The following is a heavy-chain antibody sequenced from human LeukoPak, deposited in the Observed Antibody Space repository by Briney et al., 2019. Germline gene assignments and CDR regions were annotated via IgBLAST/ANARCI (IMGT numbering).Heavy chain of an antibody. CDR3: ARVAYDILTGYQGQYYYYGMDV. D-gene: IGHD3-9*01. V-gene: IGHV4-34*01. Sequence: PSETLSLTCAVYGGSFSGYYWSWIRQPPGKGLEWIGEINHSGSTNYNPSLKSRVTISVVASKNQFSLKLSSVTAADTAVYYCARVAYDILTGYQGQYYYYGMDVWGQGTTVTVSS. CDR1: GGSFSGYY. J-gene: IGHJ6*02. CDR2: INHSGST.